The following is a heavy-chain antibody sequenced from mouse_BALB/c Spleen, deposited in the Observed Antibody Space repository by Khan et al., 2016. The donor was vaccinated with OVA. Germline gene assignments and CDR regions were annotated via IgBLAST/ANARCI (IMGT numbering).Heavy chain of an antibody. V-gene: IGHV5-6-3*01. CDR1: GFTFSSYG. CDR3: ARMARTIN. J-gene: IGHJ2*01. Sequence: EVELVESGGGLVQPGGSLKLSCAASGFTFSSYGMSWVRQTPDKRLELVATINSNGGSTYYPPSVKGRFTITRDNAKNTLYLQMSSLKSEDTAMYYCARMARTINWGQGTTLTVSS. CDR2: INSNGGST.